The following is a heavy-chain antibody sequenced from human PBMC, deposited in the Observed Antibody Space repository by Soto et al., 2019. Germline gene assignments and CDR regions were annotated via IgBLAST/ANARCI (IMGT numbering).Heavy chain of an antibody. J-gene: IGHJ5*02. CDR2: INSDGSGT. Sequence: EVQLVESGGGLVQPGGSLRLSCEASGFTFSSHWMHWVRQAPGKGLVWLSRINSDGSGTNYADFVKGRFTISIDNAKNTLYVQMNSLKTEDTAVYYCARGGLRAYWFDPWGQGTLVTVSS. CDR3: ARGGLRAYWFDP. D-gene: IGHD5-12*01. CDR1: GFTFSSHW. V-gene: IGHV3-74*01.